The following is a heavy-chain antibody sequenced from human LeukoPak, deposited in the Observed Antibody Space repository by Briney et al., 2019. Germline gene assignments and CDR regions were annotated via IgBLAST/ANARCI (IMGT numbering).Heavy chain of an antibody. J-gene: IGHJ4*02. CDR3: ASASNFWSGYNY. CDR1: GGSISSSSYY. V-gene: IGHV4-39*07. CDR2: IYYSGST. D-gene: IGHD3-3*01. Sequence: SETLSLTCTVSGGSISSSSYYWGWIRQPPGKGLEWIGSIYYSGSTYYNPSLKSRVTISVDTSKNQFSLKLSSVTAADTAVYYCASASNFWSGYNYWGQGTLVTVSS.